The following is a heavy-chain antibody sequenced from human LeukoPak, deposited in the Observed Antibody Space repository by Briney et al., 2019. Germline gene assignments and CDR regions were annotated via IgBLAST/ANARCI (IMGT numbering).Heavy chain of an antibody. V-gene: IGHV3-33*01. CDR2: MWYDGSNK. CDR3: AREDTALVIAY. J-gene: IGHJ6*02. D-gene: IGHD5-18*01. CDR1: GFTFSSYG. Sequence: GGSLRLSCAASGFTFSSYGMHWVRQAPGKGLEWVAIMWYDGSNKYYTDSVKGRFTISRDNSKNTLYLQMNSLRVEDTAVYYCAREDTALVIAYWGQGTTVTVSS.